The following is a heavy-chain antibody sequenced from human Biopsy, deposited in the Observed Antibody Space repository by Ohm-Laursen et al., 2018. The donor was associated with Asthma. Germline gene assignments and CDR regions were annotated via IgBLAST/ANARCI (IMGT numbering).Heavy chain of an antibody. J-gene: IGHJ2*01. Sequence: ASVTASCTASGYTFTDYYVHWVRQAPGQGLEWMGRIDPNSGGTNYAQKFLGRVTMTRDTSVNTAFMVLSRLRSDDTAVYYCARIKIRIGAGTDRYFDLWGRGTLVTVSS. CDR2: IDPNSGGT. CDR3: ARIKIRIGAGTDRYFDL. V-gene: IGHV1-2*06. D-gene: IGHD3-16*01. CDR1: GYTFTDYY.